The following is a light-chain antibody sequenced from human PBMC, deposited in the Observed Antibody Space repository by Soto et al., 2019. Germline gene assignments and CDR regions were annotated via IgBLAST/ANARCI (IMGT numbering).Light chain of an antibody. J-gene: IGLJ3*02. CDR2: EVS. Sequence: QSALTKPASVSGSPGQSITISCTGTSSDIGVYNYVSWYQQHPGKAPKLMIYEVSNRPSGVSNRFSGSKSGNTASLTISGLQAEDEADYYCSSYITGNSWVFGGGTKVTVL. CDR3: SSYITGNSWV. CDR1: SSDIGVYNY. V-gene: IGLV2-14*01.